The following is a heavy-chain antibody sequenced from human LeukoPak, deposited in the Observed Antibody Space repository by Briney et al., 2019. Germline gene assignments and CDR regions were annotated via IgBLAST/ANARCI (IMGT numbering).Heavy chain of an antibody. Sequence: GESLQISCKGSRSIFTSYWISWGRPLPGKGLEWMGRIDPSDSYTNYSPSFQGHVTISADKSISTAYLQWSSLKASDTAMYYCASSYGSGSYYKDGDYWGQGTLVTVSS. D-gene: IGHD3-10*01. J-gene: IGHJ4*02. CDR2: IDPSDSYT. CDR3: ASSYGSGSYYKDGDY. V-gene: IGHV5-10-1*01. CDR1: RSIFTSYW.